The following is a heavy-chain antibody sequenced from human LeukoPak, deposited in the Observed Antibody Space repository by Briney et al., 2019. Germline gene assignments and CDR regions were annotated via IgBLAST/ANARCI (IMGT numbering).Heavy chain of an antibody. V-gene: IGHV3-66*01. J-gene: IGHJ3*02. CDR2: IYSGGST. CDR3: ARVHVTTEHAFDI. D-gene: IGHD4-17*01. CDR1: GFTFSSYA. Sequence: EGSLRLSCAASGFTFSSYAMSWVRQAPGKGLEWVSVIYSGGSTYYADSVKGRFTISRDNSKNTLYLQMNSLRAEDTAVYYCARVHVTTEHAFDIWGQGTMVTVS.